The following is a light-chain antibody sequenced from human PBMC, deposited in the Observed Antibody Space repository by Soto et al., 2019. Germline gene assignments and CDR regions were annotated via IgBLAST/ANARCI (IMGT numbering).Light chain of an antibody. CDR3: GTLDSNFRAVV. CDR2: EHN. J-gene: IGLJ2*01. Sequence: QSVLTQPPSVSAAPGLKVTISCSGSISNIGVNYVSWYQQVPGTAPKLLIYEHNKRPSGIPDRFSGSKSGTSATLGITGLQTGDEGDYYCGTLDSNFRAVVFGGGTKVTVL. CDR1: ISNIGVNY. V-gene: IGLV1-51*01.